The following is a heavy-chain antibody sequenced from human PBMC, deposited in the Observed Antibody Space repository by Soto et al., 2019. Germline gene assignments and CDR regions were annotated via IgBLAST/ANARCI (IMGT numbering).Heavy chain of an antibody. CDR1: GGTFSSYA. D-gene: IGHD3-22*01. CDR3: ARDRGDYYDSSGYVNDAFDI. Sequence: QVQLVQSGAEVKKPGSSVKVSCKASGGTFSSYAISWVRQAPGQGLEWMGGIIPIFGTANYAQKFQGRVTITADESTSTAYMELSSLRSEDTAVYYCARDRGDYYDSSGYVNDAFDIWGQGTMVTVSS. CDR2: IIPIFGTA. V-gene: IGHV1-69*01. J-gene: IGHJ3*02.